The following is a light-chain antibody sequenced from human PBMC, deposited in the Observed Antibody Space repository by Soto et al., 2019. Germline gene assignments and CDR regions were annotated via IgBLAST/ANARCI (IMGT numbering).Light chain of an antibody. CDR1: SSDVGGYNY. CDR2: EVS. J-gene: IGLJ2*01. V-gene: IGLV2-14*01. CDR3: TSYTASSPYVV. Sequence: QYVLTQPASVSGSPGQSITISCTGTSSDVGGYNYVSWYQQHPGKAPKLMIYEVSNRPSGVSNRLSGSKSGNTASLTISGLQAEDEADYYCTSYTASSPYVVFGGGTKLTVL.